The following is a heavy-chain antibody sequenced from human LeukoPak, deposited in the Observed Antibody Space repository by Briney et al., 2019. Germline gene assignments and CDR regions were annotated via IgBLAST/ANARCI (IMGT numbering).Heavy chain of an antibody. V-gene: IGHV3-30*03. Sequence: PGGSLRLSCAASGFTFRNYVIHWVRQAPGKGLEWVAVISYDGSNKYYADSVKGRFTISRDNSKNTLYLQMNSLRAEDTAVYYCASLAYSSSNDYWGQGTLVTVSS. CDR1: GFTFRNYV. CDR3: ASLAYSSSNDY. CDR2: ISYDGSNK. D-gene: IGHD6-6*01. J-gene: IGHJ4*02.